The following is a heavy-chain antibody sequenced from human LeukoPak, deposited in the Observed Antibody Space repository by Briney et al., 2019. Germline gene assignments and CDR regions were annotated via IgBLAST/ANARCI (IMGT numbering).Heavy chain of an antibody. CDR3: AKPEVGIVVVIYYFDY. J-gene: IGHJ4*02. CDR2: ISGSGGST. CDR1: GFTFSSYA. V-gene: IGHV3-23*01. D-gene: IGHD3-22*01. Sequence: GGSLRLSCAASGFTFSSYAMSWVRQAPGKGLEWVAAISGSGGSTYYADSVKGRFTISRDNSKNTLYLQMNSLRAEDTAVYYCAKPEVGIVVVIYYFDYWGQGTLVTVSS.